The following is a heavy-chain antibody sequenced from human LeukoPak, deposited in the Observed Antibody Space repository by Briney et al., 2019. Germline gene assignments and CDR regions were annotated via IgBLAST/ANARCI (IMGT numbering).Heavy chain of an antibody. CDR1: GGSFSGYY. CDR2: IYYSGST. J-gene: IGHJ3*02. CDR3: ARHDYGGKSDAFDI. V-gene: IGHV4-59*08. D-gene: IGHD4-23*01. Sequence: SETLSLTCAVYGGSFSGYYWSWIRQPPGKGLEWIGYIYYSGSTNYNPSLKSRVTISVDTSKNQFSLKLSSVTAADTAVYYCARHDYGGKSDAFDIWGQGTMVTVSS.